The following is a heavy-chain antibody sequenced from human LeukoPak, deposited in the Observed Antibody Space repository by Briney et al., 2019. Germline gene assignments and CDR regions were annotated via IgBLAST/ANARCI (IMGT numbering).Heavy chain of an antibody. Sequence: PSETLSHTCTVSGGSISYYYWTWIRQSPGKGLEWIGQIYYTGRTYYNPSLERRVTISLDTSRIQFSLIMTSVTAADTAMYYCARGRTYNDILSFDPLGQGTLVSVSS. J-gene: IGHJ5*02. CDR3: ARGRTYNDILSFDP. CDR1: GGSISYYY. V-gene: IGHV4-59*01. D-gene: IGHD3-9*01. CDR2: IYYTGRT.